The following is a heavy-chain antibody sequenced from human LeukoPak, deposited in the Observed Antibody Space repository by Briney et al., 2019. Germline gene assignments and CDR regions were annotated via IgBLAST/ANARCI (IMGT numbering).Heavy chain of an antibody. Sequence: HSGGSLRLSCAASGFTFSSYWMHWVRQAPGKGLVWVSRINSDGSSTSYADSVKGRFTISRDNAKNTLYLQMNSLRAEDTAVYYCARDFRSGRIAALHSRYFDYWGQGTLVTVSS. CDR3: ARDFRSGRIAALHSRYFDY. V-gene: IGHV3-74*01. J-gene: IGHJ4*02. CDR1: GFTFSSYW. CDR2: INSDGSST. D-gene: IGHD6-13*01.